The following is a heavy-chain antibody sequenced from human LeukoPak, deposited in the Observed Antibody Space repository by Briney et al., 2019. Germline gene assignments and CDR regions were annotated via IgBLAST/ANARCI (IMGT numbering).Heavy chain of an antibody. Sequence: SETLSLTCTVSGGSISSYYWSWIRQPPGKGLEWIGYIYYSGSTNYNPSLKSRVTISVDTSKNQFSLKLSSVTAADTAVYYCARGTQQLVFNYYYYYMDVWGKGTTVTVSS. V-gene: IGHV4-59*01. D-gene: IGHD6-13*01. CDR2: IYYSGST. J-gene: IGHJ6*03. CDR1: GGSISSYY. CDR3: ARGTQQLVFNYYYYYMDV.